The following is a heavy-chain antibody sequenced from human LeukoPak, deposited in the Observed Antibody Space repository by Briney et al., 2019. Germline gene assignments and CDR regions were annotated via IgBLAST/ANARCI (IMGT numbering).Heavy chain of an antibody. Sequence: GGSLRLSCVVSGFRFSDYWMHWVRKAPGKGLVWVSGIKTDGSDRRYADFVTGRFTISRDNAKNTLFLQMNSLRAEDTAVYYCIRDFLTVTTNDYWGQGTLGTVSS. V-gene: IGHV3-74*01. CDR1: GFRFSDYW. CDR3: IRDFLTVTTNDY. D-gene: IGHD4-11*01. J-gene: IGHJ4*02. CDR2: IKTDGSDR.